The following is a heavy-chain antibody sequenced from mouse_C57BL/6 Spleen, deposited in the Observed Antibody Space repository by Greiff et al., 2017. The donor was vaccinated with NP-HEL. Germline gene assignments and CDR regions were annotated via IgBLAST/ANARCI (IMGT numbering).Heavy chain of an antibody. V-gene: IGHV5-4*01. CDR2: ISAGGSYT. CDR1: GFTFSSYA. J-gene: IGHJ1*03. CDR3: ARDRAGLLLRRDWYFDV. D-gene: IGHD1-1*01. Sequence: EVMLVESGGGLVKPGGSLKLSCAASGFTFSSYAMSWVRQTPEKRLEWVATISAGGSYTYYPDNVKGRFTISRDNAKNNLDLQMSHLKSEDTAMYYCARDRAGLLLRRDWYFDVWGTGTTVTVSS.